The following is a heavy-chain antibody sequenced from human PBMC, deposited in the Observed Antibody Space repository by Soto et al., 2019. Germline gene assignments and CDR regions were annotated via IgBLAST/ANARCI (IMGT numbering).Heavy chain of an antibody. J-gene: IGHJ5*02. CDR3: ARHRFWFDP. CDR1: GGSISSYY. CDR2: IYYSGST. V-gene: IGHV4-59*08. Sequence: PFETLSLTCTVSGGSISSYYWSWIRQPPGKGLEWIGYIYYSGSTNYNPSLKSRVTISVDTSKNQFSLKLSSVTAADTAVYYCARHRFWFDPWGQGTLVTVSS.